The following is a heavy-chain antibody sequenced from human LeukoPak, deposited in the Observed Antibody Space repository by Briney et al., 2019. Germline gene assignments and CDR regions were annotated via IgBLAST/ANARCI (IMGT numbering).Heavy chain of an antibody. CDR2: ISRSGDKT. CDR1: GFTFSYYA. CDR3: ARFCVPSTCHSGFDT. J-gene: IGHJ4*02. Sequence: GGSLRLSCSASGFTFSYYAMTWVRQAPGQGLVWVSTISRSGDKTYYAASVKGRFTISSVNSKNTLYLQMNSLTAADTAIYYCARFCVPSTCHSGFDTRGQGTLVTASS. D-gene: IGHD2/OR15-2a*01. V-gene: IGHV3-23*01.